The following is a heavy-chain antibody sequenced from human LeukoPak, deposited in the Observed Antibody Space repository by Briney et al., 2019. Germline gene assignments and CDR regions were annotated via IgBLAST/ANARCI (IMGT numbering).Heavy chain of an antibody. D-gene: IGHD5-18*01. CDR1: GGTFSSYA. CDR2: IIPIFGTA. CDR3: ARGLARTSMVTRGGVRFDY. Sequence: GASVKVSCKASGGTFSSYAISWVRQAPGQGLEWMGGIIPIFGTANYAQKFQGRVTTTRNTSISTAYMELSSLRSEDTAVYYCARGLARTSMVTRGGVRFDYWGQGTLVTVSS. V-gene: IGHV1-69*05. J-gene: IGHJ4*02.